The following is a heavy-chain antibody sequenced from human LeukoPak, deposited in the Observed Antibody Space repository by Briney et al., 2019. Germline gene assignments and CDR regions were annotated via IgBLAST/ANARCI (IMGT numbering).Heavy chain of an antibody. D-gene: IGHD3-10*01. J-gene: IGHJ4*02. V-gene: IGHV4-39*07. CDR1: GGSISSSSYY. CDR2: IYYSGST. Sequence: SETLSLTCTVSGGSISSSSYYWGWIRQPPGKGLEWIGSIYYSGSTYYNPSLKSRVTISVDTSKNQFSLKLSSVTAADTAVYYCARVGALDGSGSYYNVRYIRYRQIYFDYWGQGTLVTVSS. CDR3: ARVGALDGSGSYYNVRYIRYRQIYFDY.